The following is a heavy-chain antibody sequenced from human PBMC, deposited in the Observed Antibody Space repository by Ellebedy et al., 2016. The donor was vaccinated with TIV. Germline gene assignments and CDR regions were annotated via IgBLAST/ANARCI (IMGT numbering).Heavy chain of an antibody. CDR2: IFHTGIT. Sequence: MPGGSLRLSCAVSGGSISSYSWWSWVRQPPGKGLEWIGEIFHTGITNYNPSLKSRVTMSIDKSKNQFSLNLSSVSAADSAVYYCAKTGETRFDYWGQGTLVTVSS. CDR1: GGSISSYSW. CDR3: AKTGETRFDY. V-gene: IGHV4-4*02. D-gene: IGHD7-27*01. J-gene: IGHJ4*02.